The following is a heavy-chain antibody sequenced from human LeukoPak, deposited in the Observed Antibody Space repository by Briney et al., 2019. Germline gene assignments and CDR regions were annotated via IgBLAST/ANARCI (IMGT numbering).Heavy chain of an antibody. V-gene: IGHV3-23*01. D-gene: IGHD1-26*01. CDR3: AKGKTVLGGSYRYYYYYGMDV. CDR1: GFTFSSYA. J-gene: IGHJ6*02. Sequence: PGGSLRLSCAASGFTFSSYAMSWVRQAPGKGLEWVSAISGSGGSTYYADSVKGRFTISRDNAKNSLYLQMNSLRAEDTALYYCAKGKTVLGGSYRYYYYYGMDVWGQGTTVTVSS. CDR2: ISGSGGST.